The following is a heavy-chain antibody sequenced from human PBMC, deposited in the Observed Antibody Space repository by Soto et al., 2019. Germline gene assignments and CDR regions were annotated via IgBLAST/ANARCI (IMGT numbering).Heavy chain of an antibody. D-gene: IGHD6-13*01. CDR2: ISGSGGST. J-gene: IGHJ4*02. Sequence: EVQLLESGGGLVQPGGSLRLSCAASGFTFSSYAMSWVRQAPGKGLEWVSAISGSGGSTYYADSAKGRFTISRDNSKNTLYLQMNSLRAEDTAVYYCAKGIAGPEGRDYWGQGTLVTVSS. V-gene: IGHV3-23*01. CDR3: AKGIAGPEGRDY. CDR1: GFTFSSYA.